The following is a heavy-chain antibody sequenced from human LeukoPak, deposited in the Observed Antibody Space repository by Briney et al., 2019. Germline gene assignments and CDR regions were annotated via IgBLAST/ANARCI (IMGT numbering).Heavy chain of an antibody. CDR2: IYYSGST. CDR1: NVSISSGSHY. Sequence: PSETLSLTCTVSNVSISSGSHYWSWIRQPPGKGLEWIGSIYYSGSTYYNPSLKSRVTISVDTSKNQFSLKLSSVTAADTAVYYCARDLGYCSSTSCYRYYYYYYGMDVWGQGTTVTVSS. J-gene: IGHJ6*02. V-gene: IGHV4-39*07. D-gene: IGHD2-2*02. CDR3: ARDLGYCSSTSCYRYYYYYYGMDV.